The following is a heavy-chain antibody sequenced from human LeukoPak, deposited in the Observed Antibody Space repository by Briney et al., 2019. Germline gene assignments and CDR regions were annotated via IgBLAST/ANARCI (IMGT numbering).Heavy chain of an antibody. CDR3: ATEIVGYGDVNYFDS. D-gene: IGHD4-17*01. CDR1: GYTLTEVS. CDR2: FAPGDGET. Sequence: GASVKVSCKISGYTLTEVSMHWVRQAPGKGLEWMGGFAPGDGETIYAQNFQGRLIVTEDTSTDTAYMELSSLRSDDTAAYYCATEIVGYGDVNYFDSWGQGTLVTVSS. V-gene: IGHV1-24*01. J-gene: IGHJ4*02.